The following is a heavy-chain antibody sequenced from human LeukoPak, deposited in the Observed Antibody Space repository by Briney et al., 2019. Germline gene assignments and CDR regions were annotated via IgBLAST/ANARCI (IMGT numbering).Heavy chain of an antibody. Sequence: GGSLRLSCAVSGFTITSFSMHWVRQAPGKGLEWVSVISVSGDTYYADSVKGRFAISRDNSKNSVHLQMNSLRAEDTAVYYCAKEEDIIILSSGSSYDYWGQGTLVTVSS. J-gene: IGHJ4*02. D-gene: IGHD2-15*01. V-gene: IGHV3-23*01. CDR3: AKEEDIIILSSGSSYDY. CDR1: GFTITSFS. CDR2: ISVSGDT.